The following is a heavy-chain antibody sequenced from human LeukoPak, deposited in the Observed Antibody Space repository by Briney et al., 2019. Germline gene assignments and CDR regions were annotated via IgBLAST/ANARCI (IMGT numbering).Heavy chain of an antibody. Sequence: PSETLSLTCAVYGGSFSGYYWSWIRQPPGKGLEWIGEINHSGSTNYNPSLKSRVTISVDTSKNQFSLKLSSVTAADTAVYYCARGEDAVATTSYYYYYGMDVWGKGTTVTVSS. D-gene: IGHD5-12*01. V-gene: IGHV4-34*01. CDR2: INHSGST. CDR1: GGSFSGYY. J-gene: IGHJ6*04. CDR3: ARGEDAVATTSYYYYYGMDV.